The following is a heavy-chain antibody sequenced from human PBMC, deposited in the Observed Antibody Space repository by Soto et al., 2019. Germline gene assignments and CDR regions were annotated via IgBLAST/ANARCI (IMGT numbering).Heavy chain of an antibody. CDR1: GFTFGDYS. CDR3: AREASAAGSSVDS. D-gene: IGHD6-13*01. CDR2: INSDGSSI. V-gene: IGHV3-74*01. J-gene: IGHJ4*02. Sequence: GVSLRLSFAASGFTFGDYSMHWVRQPPGKGLEWVSVINSDGSSITYADSVKGRFTISRDNAKNTLYLQMNSPRAEDTSVYYCAREASAAGSSVDSWGQGILVTVSS.